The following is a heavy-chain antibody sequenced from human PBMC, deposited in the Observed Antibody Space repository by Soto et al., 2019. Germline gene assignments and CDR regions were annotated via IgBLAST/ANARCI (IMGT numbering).Heavy chain of an antibody. CDR1: GGSVSSGSYY. CDR2: IYYSGST. V-gene: IGHV4-61*01. Sequence: QVQLQESGPGLVKPSETLSLTCTVSGGSVSSGSYYWSWIRQPPGKGLEWIGYIYYSGSTNYNPSLKSRVTISVDTSKNQCSLKLSSVTAADTAVYYCARGMRNTAMDTIGMDVWGQGTTVTVSS. J-gene: IGHJ6*02. D-gene: IGHD5-18*01. CDR3: ARGMRNTAMDTIGMDV.